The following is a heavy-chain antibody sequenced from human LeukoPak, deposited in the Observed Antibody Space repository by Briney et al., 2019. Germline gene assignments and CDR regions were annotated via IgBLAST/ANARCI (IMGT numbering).Heavy chain of an antibody. Sequence: AGGSLRLSCEASGFTFTTYSMTWVRQAPGKGLEWVSIISSGSSAIFSADALKGRFTISRDDAKNLLYLDMNSLRAEDTAVYYCARGHTAVTRHFDFWGQGTLVAVSS. CDR1: GFTFTTYS. CDR2: ISSGSSAI. J-gene: IGHJ4*02. V-gene: IGHV3-21*01. D-gene: IGHD4-17*01. CDR3: ARGHTAVTRHFDF.